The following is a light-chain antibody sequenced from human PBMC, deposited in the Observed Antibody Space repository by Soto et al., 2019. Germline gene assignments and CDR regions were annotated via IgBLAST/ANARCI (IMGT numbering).Light chain of an antibody. J-gene: IGKJ2*01. CDR2: SAS. V-gene: IGKV3-20*01. Sequence: EIVLTQSPGTLSLSPGERGILSCRASQSVSSSSLAWYQQRPGQAPRLLIFSASSRATGTPDRFSGRGSGTDFTLPIGRLEPEDFGVYYCQLYGSSPPYTFGPGTKLEIK. CDR3: QLYGSSPPYT. CDR1: QSVSSSS.